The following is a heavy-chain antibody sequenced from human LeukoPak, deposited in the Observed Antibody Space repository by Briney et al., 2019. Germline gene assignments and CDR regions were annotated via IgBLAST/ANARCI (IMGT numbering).Heavy chain of an antibody. V-gene: IGHV3-74*01. J-gene: IGHJ4*02. CDR2: INSDGSST. CDR1: GFTFSSYW. Sequence: QSGGSLRLSCAASGFTFSSYWMHWVRQAPGKGLVWVSRINSDGSSTSYADSVKGRFTISRDNAKNTLYLQMNSLRAEDTAVYYCARGPAGGDGYRGVDYWGQGTLVTVSS. D-gene: IGHD5-24*01. CDR3: ARGPAGGDGYRGVDY.